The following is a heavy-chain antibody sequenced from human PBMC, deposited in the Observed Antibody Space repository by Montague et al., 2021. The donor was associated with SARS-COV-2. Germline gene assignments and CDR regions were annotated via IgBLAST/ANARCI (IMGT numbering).Heavy chain of an antibody. V-gene: IGHV4-34*01. J-gene: IGHJ4*02. CDR1: GGSFNIYY. CDR2: INYRGST. CDR3: ARGQEVYGVNGDLDY. D-gene: IGHD2-8*01. Sequence: SETLSLTCGVSGGSFNIYYWSWVRQPPGKGLEWIGEINYRGSTNNNPSLKTRVTISIDTSKNQFSLKLSSVTAADTAVYYCARGQEVYGVNGDLDYWGQGTLVTVSS.